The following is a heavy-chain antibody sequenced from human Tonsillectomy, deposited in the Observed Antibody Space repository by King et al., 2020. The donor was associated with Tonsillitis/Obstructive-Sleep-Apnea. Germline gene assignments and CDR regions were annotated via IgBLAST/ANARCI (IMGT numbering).Heavy chain of an antibody. D-gene: IGHD6-19*01. V-gene: IGHV1-18*01. Sequence: QLVQAGAEVKKPGASVKVYCKASGYTFTSFGISWVRQAPGQGLEWIGWISAYNGNTNSAQKRHDRGTMTTDTSTSTAYMELRSLRSDDTAVYYCARGGAVAVDYWGQGTLVTVSS. CDR3: ARGGAVAVDY. J-gene: IGHJ4*02. CDR2: ISAYNGNT. CDR1: GYTFTSFG.